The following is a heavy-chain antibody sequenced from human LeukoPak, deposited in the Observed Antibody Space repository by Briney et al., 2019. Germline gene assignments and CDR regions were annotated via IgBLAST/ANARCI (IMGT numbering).Heavy chain of an antibody. CDR1: GYTFTSYG. CDR2: IIPIFGTA. J-gene: IGHJ3*02. Sequence: ASVKVSCKASGYTFTSYGISWVRQAPGQGLEWMGRIIPIFGTANYAQKFQGRVTITTDESTSTAYMELSSLRSEDTAVYYCARGGDDERGGAFDIWGQGTMVTVSS. V-gene: IGHV1-69*05. CDR3: ARGGDDERGGAFDI. D-gene: IGHD2-21*02.